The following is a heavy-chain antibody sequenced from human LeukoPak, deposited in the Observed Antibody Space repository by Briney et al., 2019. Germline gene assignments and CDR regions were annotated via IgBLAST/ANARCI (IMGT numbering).Heavy chain of an antibody. D-gene: IGHD6-19*01. CDR3: ARQWLVSPLFDY. J-gene: IGHJ4*02. CDR1: GFTFSDYY. Sequence: PGGSLRLSCAASGFTFSDYYMSWIRQPPGKGLEWIGEINHSGSTNYNPSLKSRVTISVDTSKNQLSLKLSSMTAADTAVYYCARQWLVSPLFDYWGQGTLVTVSS. V-gene: IGHV4-34*01. CDR2: INHSGST.